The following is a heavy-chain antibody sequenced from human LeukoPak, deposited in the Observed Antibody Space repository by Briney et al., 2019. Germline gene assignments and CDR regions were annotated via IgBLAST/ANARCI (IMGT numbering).Heavy chain of an antibody. CDR2: ISGSGGST. D-gene: IGHD1-26*01. Sequence: GGSLRLSCAASGFTFSSYAMSWVRQAPGKGLEWVSAISGSGGSTYYADSVKGRFTISRDNSKNTLYLQMNSLRAEDTAVYYCEKAGTYPAPREDAFDIWGQGTMVTVSS. V-gene: IGHV3-23*01. CDR3: EKAGTYPAPREDAFDI. CDR1: GFTFSSYA. J-gene: IGHJ3*02.